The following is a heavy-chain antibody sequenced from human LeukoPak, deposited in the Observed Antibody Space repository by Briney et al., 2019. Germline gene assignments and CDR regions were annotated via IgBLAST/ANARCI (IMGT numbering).Heavy chain of an antibody. V-gene: IGHV4-38-2*02. CDR1: GYSISSGYY. D-gene: IGHD3-22*01. CDR2: IYHSGSA. J-gene: IGHJ4*02. Sequence: KPSETLSLTCTVSGYSISSGYYWGWIRQPPGKGLEWIGSIYHSGSAYYNPSLKSRVTISVDTSKNQFSLKLSSVTAADTAVYYCARDRGHYDSSGYYLYYFDYWGQGTLVTVSS. CDR3: ARDRGHYDSSGYYLYYFDY.